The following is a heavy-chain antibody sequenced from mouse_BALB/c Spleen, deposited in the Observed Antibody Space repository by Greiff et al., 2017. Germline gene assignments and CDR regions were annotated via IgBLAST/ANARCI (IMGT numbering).Heavy chain of an antibody. J-gene: IGHJ3*01. D-gene: IGHD1-2*01. CDR1: GFNIKDTY. Sequence: VQLQQSGAELVKPGASVKLSCTASGFNIKDTYMHWVKQRPEQGLEWIGRIDPANGNTKYDPKFQGKATITADTSSNTAYLQLSSLTSEDTAVYDCAYYGPFAYWGQGTLVTVSA. V-gene: IGHV14-3*02. CDR3: AYYGPFAY. CDR2: IDPANGNT.